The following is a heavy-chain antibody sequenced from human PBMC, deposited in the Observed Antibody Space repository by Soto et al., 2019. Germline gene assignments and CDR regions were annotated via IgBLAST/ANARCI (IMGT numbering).Heavy chain of an antibody. CDR3: SRLRYGGYLDY. Sequence: SGPTLVNPTQTLTLTCTFSGFSLSTRGVGVGWIRQPPGKALEWLALIYRDDDKRYSPSLKSRLTITKDTSKNQVVLTMTNMDPVDTAVYFCSRLRYGGYLDYWGQGRPVTVSS. D-gene: IGHD2-15*01. J-gene: IGHJ4*02. V-gene: IGHV2-5*02. CDR1: GFSLSTRGVG. CDR2: IYRDDDK.